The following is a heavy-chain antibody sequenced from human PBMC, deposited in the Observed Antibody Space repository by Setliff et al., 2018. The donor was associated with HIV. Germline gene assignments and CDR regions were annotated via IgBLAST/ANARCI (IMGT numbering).Heavy chain of an antibody. CDR3: ASATVGGASPFDS. D-gene: IGHD4-4*01. V-gene: IGHV4-31*03. J-gene: IGHJ4*02. Sequence: PSETLSLTCSVSGVSIVSGGFYYSWIRQHPGKGLEWLGTVYYTGKTYYNPSLQSRLTMSADTSKNQLYLKMNSVTVADTAVYYCASATVGGASPFDSWGPGTLVTVSS. CDR2: VYYTGKT. CDR1: GVSIVSGGFY.